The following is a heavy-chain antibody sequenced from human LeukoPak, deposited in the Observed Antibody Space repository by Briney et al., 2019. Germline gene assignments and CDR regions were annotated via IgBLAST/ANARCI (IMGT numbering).Heavy chain of an antibody. J-gene: IGHJ3*02. CDR1: GYTLTELS. D-gene: IGHD4-11*01. V-gene: IGHV1-24*01. CDR2: FDSEDGET. Sequence: GASVKVSCKVSGYTLTELSMHWVRQAPGKGLEWMGGFDSEDGETIYAQKFQGRVTMTEDTSTDTAYMELSSLRSEDTAVYYCATASTSRHAFDIWGQGTMVTVSS. CDR3: ATASTSRHAFDI.